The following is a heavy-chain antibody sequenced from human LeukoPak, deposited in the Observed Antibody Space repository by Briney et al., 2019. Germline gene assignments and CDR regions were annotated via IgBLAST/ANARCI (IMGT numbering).Heavy chain of an antibody. D-gene: IGHD6-19*01. Sequence: GRSLRLSCAASGFTFSSYAMHWVRQAPGKGLEWVAVISYDGSNKYYADSVKGRFTISRDTFKNTLYLQMNSLRAEDTAVYYCERVSSAGTVRPFDYWGQGTLVTVSS. J-gene: IGHJ4*02. V-gene: IGHV3-30*04. CDR1: GFTFSSYA. CDR2: ISYDGSNK. CDR3: ERVSSAGTVRPFDY.